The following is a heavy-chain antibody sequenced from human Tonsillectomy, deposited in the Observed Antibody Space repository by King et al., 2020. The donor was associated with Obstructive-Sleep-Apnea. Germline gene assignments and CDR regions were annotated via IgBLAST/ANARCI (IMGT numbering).Heavy chain of an antibody. CDR1: GFTFSSYW. J-gene: IGHJ4*02. CDR2: IKQDGSEK. Sequence: VQLVESGGALVQPGGSLRLSCATSGFTFSSYWMTWVRPAPGKGLEGVANIKQDGSEKYYADSLKGRFLISRDNAQNSLYLQMDSLGAGDTAVYYCARVLLWFGELTYWGQGTLVTVSS. CDR3: ARVLLWFGELTY. D-gene: IGHD3-10*01. V-gene: IGHV3-7*01.